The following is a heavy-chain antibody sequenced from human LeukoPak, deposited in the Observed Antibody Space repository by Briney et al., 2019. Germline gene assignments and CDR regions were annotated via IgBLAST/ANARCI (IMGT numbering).Heavy chain of an antibody. CDR3: ARAAPYYYDSSGYSAFDS. J-gene: IGHJ3*02. D-gene: IGHD3-22*01. V-gene: IGHV3-48*02. Sequence: GRSLRLSCAASGFTFRSYSMHWVRQAPGKGLEWVSYIRLTSSTIYYADSVKGRFTISRDNAKNSLYLQMNSLRDEDTAVYYCARAAPYYYDSSGYSAFDSWGQGTMVTVSA. CDR2: IRLTSSTI. CDR1: GFTFRSYS.